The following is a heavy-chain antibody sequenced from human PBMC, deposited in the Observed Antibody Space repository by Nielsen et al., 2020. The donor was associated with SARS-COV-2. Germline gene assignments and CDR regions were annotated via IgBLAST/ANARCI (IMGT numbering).Heavy chain of an antibody. D-gene: IGHD5-18*01. V-gene: IGHV4-34*01. CDR1: GGSFSGYY. J-gene: IGHJ6*02. Sequence: SQTLSLTCAVYGGSFSGYYWSWIRQPPGKGLEWIGEINHSGSTNYNPSLKSRVTISVDTSKNQFSLKLSSVTAADTAVYYCARAPGVQLWFNGMDVWGQGTTVTVSS. CDR3: ARAPGVQLWFNGMDV. CDR2: INHSGST.